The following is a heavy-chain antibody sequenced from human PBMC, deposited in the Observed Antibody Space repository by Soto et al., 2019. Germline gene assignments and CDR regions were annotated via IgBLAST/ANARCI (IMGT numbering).Heavy chain of an antibody. J-gene: IGHJ4*02. D-gene: IGHD3-9*01. CDR3: ARETRRVLRYFDWSSIDY. CDR2: INPNSGGT. CDR1: GYTFTGYY. V-gene: IGHV1-2*02. Sequence: QVQLVQSGAELKKPGASVKVSCMASGYTFTGYYMHWVRQAPGQGLEWMGWINPNSGGTNYAQKFQGRVTMTRDTSISTAYMELSRLRSDDTAVYYCARETRRVLRYFDWSSIDYWGQGTLVTVSS.